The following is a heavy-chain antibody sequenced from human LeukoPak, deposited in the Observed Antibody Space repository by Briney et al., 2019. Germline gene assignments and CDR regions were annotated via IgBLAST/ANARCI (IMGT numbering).Heavy chain of an antibody. D-gene: IGHD1-26*01. V-gene: IGHV4-59*01. Sequence: PSETLSLTCTVSGGSISSYYWSWIRQPPGKGLEWIGYIYYSGSTNYNPSLKSRVTTSVDTSKNQFSLKLSSATAADTAVYYCAREFRGSYALDYWGQGTLVTVSS. J-gene: IGHJ4*02. CDR3: AREFRGSYALDY. CDR1: GGSISSYY. CDR2: IYYSGST.